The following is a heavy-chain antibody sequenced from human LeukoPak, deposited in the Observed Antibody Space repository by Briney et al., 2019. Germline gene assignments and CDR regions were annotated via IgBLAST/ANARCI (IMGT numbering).Heavy chain of an antibody. CDR1: GFTVSSNY. V-gene: IGHV3-53*01. J-gene: IGHJ4*02. CDR2: IYSGGST. D-gene: IGHD4-17*01. Sequence: GGSQRLSCAASGFTVSSNYMSWVRQAPGKGLEWVSVIYSGGSTYYADSVKGRFTISRDNSKNTLYLQMNSLRAEDTAVYYCARVRGDYPYYFDYWGQGTLVTVSS. CDR3: ARVRGDYPYYFDY.